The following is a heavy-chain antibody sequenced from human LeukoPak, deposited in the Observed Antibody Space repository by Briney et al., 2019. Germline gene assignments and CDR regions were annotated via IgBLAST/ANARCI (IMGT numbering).Heavy chain of an antibody. V-gene: IGHV3-15*01. CDR1: GFTFSDTW. CDR2: IQSKTGGGTA. Sequence: KPGGSLRLSCAASGFTFSDTWMTWVRQAPGKGLECVGFIQSKTGGGTADSATPVKGRFTVSRDDSKNTLYLQMNSLKTEDTAVYYCTTWSSQFDYWGQGTLVTVSS. J-gene: IGHJ4*02. CDR3: TTWSSQFDY. D-gene: IGHD6-6*01.